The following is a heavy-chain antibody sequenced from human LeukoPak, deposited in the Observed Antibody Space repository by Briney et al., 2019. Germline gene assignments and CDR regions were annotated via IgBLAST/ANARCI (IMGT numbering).Heavy chain of an antibody. J-gene: IGHJ3*02. CDR3: VRYPREQPGSVAFDI. V-gene: IGHV3-7*01. D-gene: IGHD6-13*01. CDR1: GFTFSSYW. Sequence: GGSLRLSCAASGFTFSSYWMSWVRQAPGKGLEWVANINQDETEENYLDSVKGRFTISRDNAKNSLYLQMSSLRAEDTAIYYCVRYPREQPGSVAFDIWGQGTMVTVSS. CDR2: INQDETEE.